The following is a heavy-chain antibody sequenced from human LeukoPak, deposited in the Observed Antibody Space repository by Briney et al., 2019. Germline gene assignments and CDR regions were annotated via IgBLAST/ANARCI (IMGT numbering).Heavy chain of an antibody. J-gene: IGHJ4*02. CDR1: GYTFTSYY. D-gene: IGHD5-18*01. CDR3: ARGRRWIQLWLRVYYFDY. CDR2: INPSGGST. Sequence: GASVKVSCKASGYTFTSYYMHWVRQAPGQGLEWMGIINPSGGSTSYAQKFQGRVTMTRDTSTSTVYMELSSLRSEDTAVYYCARGRRWIQLWLRVYYFDYWGQGTLVTVSS. V-gene: IGHV1-46*01.